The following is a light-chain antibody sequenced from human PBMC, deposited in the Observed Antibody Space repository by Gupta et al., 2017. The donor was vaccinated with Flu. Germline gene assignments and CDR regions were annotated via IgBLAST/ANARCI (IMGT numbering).Light chain of an antibody. CDR3: AAWDDSRNGHYV. CDR2: SSN. Sequence: QSVLAQPPSASGPPGQRVTISCSGSRSNIGSNSVNWYQQVPGTSPKLLMYSSNQRPSGVPDRVAGSKSGTSAALAISGLQSEDEADDYCAAWDDSRNGHYVFGTGTKVTVL. V-gene: IGLV1-44*01. J-gene: IGLJ1*01. CDR1: RSNIGSNS.